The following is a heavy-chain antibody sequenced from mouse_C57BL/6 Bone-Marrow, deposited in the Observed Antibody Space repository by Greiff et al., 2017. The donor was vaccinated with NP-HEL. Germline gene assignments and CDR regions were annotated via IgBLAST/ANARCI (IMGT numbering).Heavy chain of an antibody. CDR1: GYTFTSYW. CDR3: AIRPYGSSYEDAMDY. J-gene: IGHJ4*01. V-gene: IGHV1-74*01. D-gene: IGHD1-1*01. CDR2: IHPSDSDT. Sequence: QVQLKQPGAELVKPGASVKVSCKASGYTFTSYWMHWVKQRPGQGLEWIGRIHPSDSDTNYNQKFKGKATLTVDKSSSTAYMQLSSLTSEDSAVYYCAIRPYGSSYEDAMDYWGQGTSVTVSS.